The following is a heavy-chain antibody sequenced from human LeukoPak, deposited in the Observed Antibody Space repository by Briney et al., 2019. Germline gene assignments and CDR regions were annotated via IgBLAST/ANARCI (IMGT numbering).Heavy chain of an antibody. CDR3: ARDYTIAVGTTTYLQH. D-gene: IGHD1-14*01. CDR1: GYIFSVYD. CDR2: INTNTGNP. Sequence: ASVTVSCKASGYIFSVYDLIWVRQAPGQGLELMGWINTNTGNPTYAQGLTGRFVFSLETSVSTAYLQISSLKAEDTAVYYCARDYTIAVGTTTYLQHWGQGTLVTVSS. J-gene: IGHJ1*01. V-gene: IGHV7-4-1*02.